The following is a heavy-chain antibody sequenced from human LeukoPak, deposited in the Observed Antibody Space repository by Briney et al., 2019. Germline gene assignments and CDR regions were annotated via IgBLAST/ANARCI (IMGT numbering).Heavy chain of an antibody. CDR3: ARPRFGGFLWQYDY. V-gene: IGHV4-4*09. CDR1: GGSTSSYY. J-gene: IGHJ4*02. D-gene: IGHD3-10*01. Sequence: SETLSLTCTVSGGSTSSYYWTWMRQPPEKGLEWIGYIYTSGSTNYNPSLKSRVTISVDTSKKQFSLKLSSVTAADTAVYYCARPRFGGFLWQYDYWGQGALVTVSS. CDR2: IYTSGST.